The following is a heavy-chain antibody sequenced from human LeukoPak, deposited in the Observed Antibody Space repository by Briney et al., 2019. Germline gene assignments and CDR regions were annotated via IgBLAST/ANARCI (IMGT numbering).Heavy chain of an antibody. D-gene: IGHD3-10*01. Sequence: GGSLRLSCAASGFTFSSYSMNWVRQAPGKGLQWVSSISSTSSYIYYADSVKGRFTISRDNAKNSLYLQMHRLRAEETAVYYCARERGYGSGNPNVFDYWGQGTLVTVSS. CDR2: ISSTSSYI. CDR1: GFTFSSYS. CDR3: ARERGYGSGNPNVFDY. J-gene: IGHJ4*02. V-gene: IGHV3-21*01.